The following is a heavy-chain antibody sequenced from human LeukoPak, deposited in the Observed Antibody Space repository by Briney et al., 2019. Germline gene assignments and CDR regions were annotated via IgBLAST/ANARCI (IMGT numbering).Heavy chain of an antibody. V-gene: IGHV1-18*01. J-gene: IGHJ4*02. CDR1: GYTFTSYG. CDR3: AREVDIVVVERYFDY. CDR2: ISAYNGNT. Sequence: WASVKVSCKASGYTFTSYGISWVRQAPGQGLEWMGWISAYNGNTNYAQKLQGRVTMTTDTSTSTAYMELRSLRSDDTAVYYCAREVDIVVVERYFDYWGQGTLVTVSS. D-gene: IGHD2-15*01.